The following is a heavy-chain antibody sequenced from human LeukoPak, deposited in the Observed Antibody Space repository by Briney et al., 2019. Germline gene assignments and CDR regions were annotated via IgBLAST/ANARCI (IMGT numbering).Heavy chain of an antibody. V-gene: IGHV3-23*01. CDR3: AKGRESSIGAPFDY. Sequence: GGSLRLSCAASGFTFSSYAMSWVRQAPGKGLEWVSGISGSGDSTYYADLVEGRFTISRDKSKNTLYLQMNSVRAEDTAVYYCAKGRESSIGAPFDYWGQGTLVTVSS. J-gene: IGHJ4*02. D-gene: IGHD2-21*01. CDR1: GFTFSSYA. CDR2: ISGSGDST.